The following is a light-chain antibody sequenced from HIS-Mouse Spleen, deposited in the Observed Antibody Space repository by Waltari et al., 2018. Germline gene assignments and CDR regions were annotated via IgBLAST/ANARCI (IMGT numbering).Light chain of an antibody. CDR1: SSDVGGYNY. J-gene: IGLJ3*02. CDR2: EVS. V-gene: IGLV2-14*01. Sequence: QSALTQPASVSGSPGQSITISCTGTSSDVGGYNYFSWYQQHPGKAPKLMIYEVSNRPSGVSNRFSGSKSGNTASLTISGLQAEDEDDYYCSSYTSSSTLWVFGGGTKLTVL. CDR3: SSYTSSSTLWV.